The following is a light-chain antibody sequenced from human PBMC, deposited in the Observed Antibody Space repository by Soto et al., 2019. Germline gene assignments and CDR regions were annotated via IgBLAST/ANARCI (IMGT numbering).Light chain of an antibody. J-gene: IGLJ2*01. Sequence: QSALTQPASVAGSPGQSISISCTGTSSDVGGYDYVSWYQQHPGKAPKLMIYAVTNRPSGVSNRFSGSKSGNTDSLPISGLQADDESDYYCSSYTSSCTLVFGRRTKLAVL. CDR2: AVT. V-gene: IGLV2-14*01. CDR1: SSDVGGYDY. CDR3: SSYTSSCTLV.